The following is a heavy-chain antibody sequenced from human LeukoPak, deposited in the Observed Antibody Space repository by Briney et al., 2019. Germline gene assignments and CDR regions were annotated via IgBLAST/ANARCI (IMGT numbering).Heavy chain of an antibody. CDR2: ISSSGSTI. CDR1: GFTFSSYE. D-gene: IGHD3-22*01. J-gene: IGHJ4*02. CDR3: ARGPLGRFDYDSSGYYPLGY. Sequence: GGSLRLSCAASGFTFSSYEMNWVRQAPGKGLEWVSHISSSGSTIYYADSVKGRFTISRDNANNSLYLQMNSLRAEDTAVYYCARGPLGRFDYDSSGYYPLGYWGQGTLVTVSS. V-gene: IGHV3-48*03.